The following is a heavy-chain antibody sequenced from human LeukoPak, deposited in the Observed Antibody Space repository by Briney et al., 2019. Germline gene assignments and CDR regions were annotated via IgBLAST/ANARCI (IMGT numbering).Heavy chain of an antibody. CDR3: ARGRISTVTTPLLYNWFDP. J-gene: IGHJ5*02. Sequence: PSGTLSLTCTVSGGSISSSSYYWSWIRQPPGKGLEWIGEINHSGSTNYNPSLKSRVTISVDTSKNQFSLKLSSVTAADTAVYYCARGRISTVTTPLLYNWFDPWGQGTLVTVSS. V-gene: IGHV4-39*07. CDR2: INHSGST. CDR1: GGSISSSSYY. D-gene: IGHD4-11*01.